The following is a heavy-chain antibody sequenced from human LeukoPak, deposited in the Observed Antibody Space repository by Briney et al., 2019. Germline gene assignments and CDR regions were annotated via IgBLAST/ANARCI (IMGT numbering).Heavy chain of an antibody. J-gene: IGHJ4*02. Sequence: PTETLSLTCTVSGGSISSYYWSWIRQPPGKGLEWIGYIYYSGSTNYNPSLKSRVTISVDTSKNHFSLSLTSVTAADTAVYYCARACSSATCSFDYWGQGTLVTV. V-gene: IGHV4-59*01. CDR2: IYYSGST. CDR3: ARACSSATCSFDY. CDR1: GGSISSYY. D-gene: IGHD2-2*01.